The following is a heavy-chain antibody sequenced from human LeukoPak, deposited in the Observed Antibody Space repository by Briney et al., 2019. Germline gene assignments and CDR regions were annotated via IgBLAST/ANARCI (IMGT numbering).Heavy chain of an antibody. J-gene: IGHJ4*02. CDR3: ARSYSSGWFPVDY. V-gene: IGHV4-59*08. Sequence: SETLSLTCTVSGGSISSYYWSWLRQPPGKGLEWIGYIYYSGSTNYNPSLKSRVTISVDTSKNQFSLKLSSVTAADTAVYYCARSYSSGWFPVDYWGQGTLVTVSS. CDR1: GGSISSYY. D-gene: IGHD6-19*01. CDR2: IYYSGST.